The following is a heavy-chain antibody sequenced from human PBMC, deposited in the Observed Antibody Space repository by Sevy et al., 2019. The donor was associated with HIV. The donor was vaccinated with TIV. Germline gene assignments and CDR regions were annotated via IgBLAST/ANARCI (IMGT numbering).Heavy chain of an antibody. V-gene: IGHV3-66*02. CDR2: ISSDGST. CDR3: ARARNYYDSSGYVFDI. D-gene: IGHD3-22*01. CDR1: GFTVSSNY. J-gene: IGHJ3*02. Sequence: GGSLRLSCVASGFTVSSNYMSWVRQAPGKGLYWFSVISSDGSTYYADSVKGRFTISRDNSKNTLYLQMNSLRPEDTAVYYCARARNYYDSSGYVFDIWGQGTMVTVSS.